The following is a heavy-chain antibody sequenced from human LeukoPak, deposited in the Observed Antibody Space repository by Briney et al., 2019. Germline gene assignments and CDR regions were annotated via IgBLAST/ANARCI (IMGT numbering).Heavy chain of an antibody. Sequence: GGSLRLSCAASGFTFSSYGMHWVRQAPGKGLEWVAFIRYDGSNKYYADSVKGRFTISRDNSKNTLYLQMNSLRAEDTAVYYCAKRVEEYQLLSWNWFDPWGQGTLVTVSS. V-gene: IGHV3-30*02. D-gene: IGHD2-2*01. J-gene: IGHJ5*02. CDR3: AKRVEEYQLLSWNWFDP. CDR2: IRYDGSNK. CDR1: GFTFSSYG.